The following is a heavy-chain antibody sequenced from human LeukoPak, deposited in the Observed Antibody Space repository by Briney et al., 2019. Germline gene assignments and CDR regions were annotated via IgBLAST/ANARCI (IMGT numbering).Heavy chain of an antibody. J-gene: IGHJ4*02. V-gene: IGHV3-23*01. CDR3: AKGRDSSGYNFDY. D-gene: IGHD3-22*01. CDR1: GFTFSSYA. Sequence: PGGSLRLSCAASGFTFSSYAMSWVRQAPGKGLEWVSAISGSGGSTYYADSVKGRFTISRDNSKNTLYLQMNSLRAEDTALYYCAKGRDSSGYNFDYWGQGTLVTVSS. CDR2: ISGSGGST.